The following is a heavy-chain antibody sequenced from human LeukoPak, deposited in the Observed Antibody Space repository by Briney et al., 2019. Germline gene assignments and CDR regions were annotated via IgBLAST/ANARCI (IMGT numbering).Heavy chain of an antibody. Sequence: SVTVSCTASGGTFSSYAISWVRQAPGQGLAWMGRIIPILGIANYAQKFQGRVTITADKSTSTAYMELSSLRSEDTAVYYCARDQGPSPYDSSGYGVENWFDPWGQGTLVTVSS. CDR2: IIPILGIA. V-gene: IGHV1-69*04. J-gene: IGHJ5*02. CDR1: GGTFSSYA. D-gene: IGHD3-22*01. CDR3: ARDQGPSPYDSSGYGVENWFDP.